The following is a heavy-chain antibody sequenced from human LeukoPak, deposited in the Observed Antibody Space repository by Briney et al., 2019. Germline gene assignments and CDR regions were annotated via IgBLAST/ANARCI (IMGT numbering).Heavy chain of an antibody. CDR3: ARGGRGLWDYGSGIRRRFDY. J-gene: IGHJ4*02. D-gene: IGHD3-10*01. CDR2: INPSGGST. Sequence: ASVTVSCTASGYTFTSYYMHWVRQAPGQGLEWMGIINPSGGSTSYAQKFQGRVTMTRDTSTSTVYMELSSLRSEDMAVYYCARGGRGLWDYGSGIRRRFDYWGQGTLVTVSS. CDR1: GYTFTSYY. V-gene: IGHV1-46*01.